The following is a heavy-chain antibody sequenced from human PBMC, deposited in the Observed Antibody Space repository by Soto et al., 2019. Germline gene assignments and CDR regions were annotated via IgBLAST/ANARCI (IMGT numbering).Heavy chain of an antibody. D-gene: IGHD5-12*01. Sequence: SETLSLTWTVSGGSISSYYWSWIRQPPGKGLEWIGYIYYSGSTNYNPSLKSRVTISVDTSKNQFSLKLSSVTAADTAVYYCARGTYSVATIRSYLHVWFDLWGQGTLVTVSS. V-gene: IGHV4-59*01. CDR1: GGSISSYY. J-gene: IGHJ5*02. CDR2: IYYSGST. CDR3: ARGTYSVATIRSYLHVWFDL.